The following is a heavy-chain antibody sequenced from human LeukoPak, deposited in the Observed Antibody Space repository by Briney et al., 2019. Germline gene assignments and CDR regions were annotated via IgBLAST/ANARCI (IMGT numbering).Heavy chain of an antibody. CDR3: SGAARDYYYYYMDV. V-gene: IGHV4-39*07. CDR1: GGSISSSSYY. Sequence: SETLSLTCTVSGGSISSSSYYWGWIRQPPGKGLEWIGEINHSGSTNYNPSLKSRVTISVDTSKNQFSLKLSSVTAADTAVYYCSGAARDYYYYYMDVWGKGTTVTVSS. J-gene: IGHJ6*03. D-gene: IGHD6-6*01. CDR2: INHSGST.